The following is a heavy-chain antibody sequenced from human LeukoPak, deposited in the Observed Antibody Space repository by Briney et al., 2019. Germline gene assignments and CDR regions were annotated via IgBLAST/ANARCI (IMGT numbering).Heavy chain of an antibody. CDR1: GYTLTELS. D-gene: IGHD2-8*01. CDR3: RIVLMVYASTGYYYYMDV. CDR2: FDPEDGET. J-gene: IGHJ6*03. V-gene: IGHV1-24*01. Sequence: ASVKVSCKVSGYTLTELSMHWVRQAPGKGLEWMGGFDPEDGETIYAQKFQGRVTMTEDTSTDTAYMELSSLRSDDTAVYYCRIVLMVYASTGYYYYMDVWGKGTTVTVSS.